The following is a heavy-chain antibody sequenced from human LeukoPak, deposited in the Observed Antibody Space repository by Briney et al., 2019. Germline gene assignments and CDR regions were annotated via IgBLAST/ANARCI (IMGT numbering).Heavy chain of an antibody. D-gene: IGHD3-3*01. CDR1: GGSISSYY. Sequence: SKTLSLTCTVSGGSISSYYWSWIRQPPGKGLEWIGYIYYSGSTSYNPSLKSRVTISVDTSKSQFSLKLSSVTAADTAVYYCARDSIGITIFGDAFDIWGQGTMVTVSS. V-gene: IGHV4-59*12. CDR2: IYYSGST. J-gene: IGHJ3*02. CDR3: ARDSIGITIFGDAFDI.